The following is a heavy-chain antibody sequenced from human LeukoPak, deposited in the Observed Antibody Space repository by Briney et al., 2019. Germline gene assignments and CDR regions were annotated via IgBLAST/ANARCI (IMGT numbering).Heavy chain of an antibody. J-gene: IGHJ4*02. CDR3: AKVAVWVAATNIDY. D-gene: IGHD2-15*01. Sequence: PGGSLRLSCAASGFTYSNFGMHWVRQAPGKGLEWVAVIWYDGSNKHYADSVKGRFTISRDNSKNTLYLQMNSLRAEDTAVYYCAKVAVWVAATNIDYWGQGTLVTVSS. V-gene: IGHV3-33*06. CDR1: GFTYSNFG. CDR2: IWYDGSNK.